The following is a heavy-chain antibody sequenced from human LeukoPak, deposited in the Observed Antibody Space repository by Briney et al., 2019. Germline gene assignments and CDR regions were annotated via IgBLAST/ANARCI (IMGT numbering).Heavy chain of an antibody. CDR2: ISGSGGST. CDR1: GFTFSSYA. CDR3: AKDLPPVAAAGIEYFQH. J-gene: IGHJ1*01. Sequence: PGGSLRLSCAASGFTFSSYAMSWVRQAPGKGLEWVSAISGSGGSTYYADSVKGRFTISRDNSKNTLYLQINSLRAEDTAVYYCAKDLPPVAAAGIEYFQHWGQGTLVTVSS. V-gene: IGHV3-23*01. D-gene: IGHD6-13*01.